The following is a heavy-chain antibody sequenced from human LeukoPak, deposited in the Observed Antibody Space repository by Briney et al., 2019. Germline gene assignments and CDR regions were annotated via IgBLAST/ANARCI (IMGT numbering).Heavy chain of an antibody. D-gene: IGHD3-16*01. V-gene: IGHV4-59*13. CDR3: ARSPYYYYGMDV. J-gene: IGHJ6*02. Sequence: PSETLSLTCTVSGGSISTYYWSWIRQPPGKGLEWIGYIYYSGSTNYNPSLTSRVTMSVDTSKNELSLNVSSVTAADTAVYYCARSPYYYYGMDVWGQGTTVTVS. CDR2: IYYSGST. CDR1: GGSISTYY.